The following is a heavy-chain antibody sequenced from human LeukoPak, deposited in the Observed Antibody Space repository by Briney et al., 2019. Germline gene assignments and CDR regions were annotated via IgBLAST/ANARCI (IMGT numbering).Heavy chain of an antibody. Sequence: SETLSLTCTISGGSISSGSYYWSWIRQPAGKGLEWIGRIYTSGSTNYNPSLKSRVTISVDPSKNQFSLKLSSVTAADTAVYYCARLARRASFDYWGQGTLVTVSS. J-gene: IGHJ4*02. V-gene: IGHV4-61*02. CDR3: ARLARRASFDY. CDR2: IYTSGST. D-gene: IGHD6-6*01. CDR1: GGSISSGSYY.